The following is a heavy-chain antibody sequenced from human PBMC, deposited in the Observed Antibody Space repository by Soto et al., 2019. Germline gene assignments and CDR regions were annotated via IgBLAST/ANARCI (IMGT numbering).Heavy chain of an antibody. J-gene: IGHJ5*02. D-gene: IGHD2-2*01. V-gene: IGHV1-69*08. CDR3: ARDQEYQLLEAEVGWFDP. CDR2: IIPILGIA. Sequence: QVQLVQSGAEVKKPGSSVKVSCKASGGTFRSYTISWVRQAPGQGLEWMGRIIPILGIANYAQKFQGRVTITADKATSTAYMELSSLRSEDTAVYYCARDQEYQLLEAEVGWFDPCGQGTLVTVSS. CDR1: GGTFRSYT.